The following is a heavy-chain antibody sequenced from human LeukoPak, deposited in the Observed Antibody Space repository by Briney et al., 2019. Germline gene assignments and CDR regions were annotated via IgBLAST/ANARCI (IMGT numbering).Heavy chain of an antibody. CDR3: ARHDMIGGAFDI. Sequence: SETLSLTCAVSGGSMSSYYWTWIRQPPGKGLEWIAYIYYSGSTNYNPSLKSRVTISVDTSKNQFSLKLSSVTAADTAVYYCARHDMIGGAFDIWGQGTMVTVSS. J-gene: IGHJ3*02. CDR2: IYYSGST. V-gene: IGHV4-59*08. D-gene: IGHD3-22*01. CDR1: GGSMSSYY.